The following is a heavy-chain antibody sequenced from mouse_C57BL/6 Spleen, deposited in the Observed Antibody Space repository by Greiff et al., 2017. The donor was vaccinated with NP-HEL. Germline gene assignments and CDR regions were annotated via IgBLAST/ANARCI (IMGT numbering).Heavy chain of an antibody. V-gene: IGHV1-54*01. Sequence: QVQLQQSGAELVRPGTSVKVSCKASGYAFTNYLIEWVKQRPGQGLEWIGVINPGSGGTNYNEKFKGKATLTADKSSSTAYMQLSSLTSEDSAVYCCARGGGNWDGWYFDVWGTGTTVTVSS. CDR1: GYAFTNYL. D-gene: IGHD4-1*01. J-gene: IGHJ1*03. CDR2: INPGSGGT. CDR3: ARGGGNWDGWYFDV.